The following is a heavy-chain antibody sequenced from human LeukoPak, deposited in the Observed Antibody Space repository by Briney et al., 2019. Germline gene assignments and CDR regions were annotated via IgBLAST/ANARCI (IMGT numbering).Heavy chain of an antibody. CDR1: GFSFGSAW. D-gene: IGHD3-10*02. CDR3: ATIEYAYVMNLAY. J-gene: IGHJ4*02. Sequence: GGSLRLSCAASGFSFGSAWLSWVRRSPGKGLEWIGRIKSRYDGGTTDYAAPVRGRFSISRDDSKDTLYLQMDSLSAEDTGIYYCATIEYAYVMNLAYWGQGTLVTVSS. V-gene: IGHV3-15*01. CDR2: IKSRYDGGTT.